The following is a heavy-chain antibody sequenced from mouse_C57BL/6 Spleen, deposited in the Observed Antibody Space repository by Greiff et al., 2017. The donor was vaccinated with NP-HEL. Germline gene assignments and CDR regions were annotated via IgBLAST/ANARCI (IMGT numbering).Heavy chain of an antibody. D-gene: IGHD2-1*01. CDR3: ARSRVYGNSYYAMDY. Sequence: VMPGASVKISCKASGYSFTDYNMNWVKQSNGKSLEWIGVINPNYGTTSYNQKFKGKATLTVDQSSSTAYMQLNSLTSEDSAVYYCARSRVYGNSYYAMDYWGQGTSVTVSS. V-gene: IGHV1-39*01. J-gene: IGHJ4*01. CDR1: GYSFTDYN. CDR2: INPNYGTT.